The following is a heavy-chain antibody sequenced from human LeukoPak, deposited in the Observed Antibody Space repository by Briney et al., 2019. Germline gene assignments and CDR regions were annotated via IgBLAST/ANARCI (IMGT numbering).Heavy chain of an antibody. CDR1: GGSISSSSYY. J-gene: IGHJ4*02. CDR2: IYYSGST. Sequence: SSETLSLTCTVSGGSISSSSYYWGWIRQPPGKGLEWIGSIYYSGSTYYNPSLKSRVTISVDTSKNQFSLKLSSVTAADTAVYYCARQRGSSWYKGLYFDYWGQGTLVTVSS. V-gene: IGHV4-39*01. D-gene: IGHD6-13*01. CDR3: ARQRGSSWYKGLYFDY.